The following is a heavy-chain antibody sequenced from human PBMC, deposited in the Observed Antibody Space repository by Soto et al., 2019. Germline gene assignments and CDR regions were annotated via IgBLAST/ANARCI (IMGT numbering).Heavy chain of an antibody. D-gene: IGHD5-18*01. CDR1: GYTFTSYA. J-gene: IGHJ4*02. CDR2: INAGNGNT. CDR3: ARVLEIQLWLPNFDC. V-gene: IGHV1-3*01. Sequence: QVQLVQSGAEVKKPGASVKVSCKASGYTFTSYAMHWVRQAPGQRLERKGWINAGNGNTKYSQKFQGRVTITRDTSASTAYMELSSLRSEDTAVYYCARVLEIQLWLPNFDCWGQGTLVTVSS.